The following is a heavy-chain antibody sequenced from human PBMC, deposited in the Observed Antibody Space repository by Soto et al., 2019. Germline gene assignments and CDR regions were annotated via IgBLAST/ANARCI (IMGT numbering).Heavy chain of an antibody. CDR3: AKDGLNYYDSSGYYGSFDY. CDR2: ISGSGGST. V-gene: IGHV3-23*01. Sequence: SGGSLRLSCAASGFTFSSYAMSWVRQAPGKGLEWVSAISGSGGSTYYADSVKGRFTISRDNSKNTLYLQMNSLRAEDTAVYYCAKDGLNYYDSSGYYGSFDYWGQGTLVTVSS. CDR1: GFTFSSYA. J-gene: IGHJ4*02. D-gene: IGHD3-22*01.